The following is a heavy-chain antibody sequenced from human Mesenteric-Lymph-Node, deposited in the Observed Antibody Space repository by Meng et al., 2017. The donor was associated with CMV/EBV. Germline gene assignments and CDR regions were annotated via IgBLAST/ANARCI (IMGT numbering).Heavy chain of an antibody. J-gene: IGHJ5*02. Sequence: SQIPSLTRVISGDSVSSQSVAWNWIRQSPSRGLEWLGRTYYRSKWYNDYAVSVKSRITINPDTSKNQFSLQLNSVTPEDTAVYYCAKGINWFDPWGQGSLVTVSS. CDR1: GDSVSSQSVA. V-gene: IGHV6-1*01. CDR3: AKGINWFDP. CDR2: TYYRSKWYN.